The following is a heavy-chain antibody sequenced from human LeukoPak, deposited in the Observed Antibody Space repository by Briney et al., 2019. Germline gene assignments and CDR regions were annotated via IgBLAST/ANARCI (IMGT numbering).Heavy chain of an antibody. CDR3: ARHVYYYDSSHDAFDI. CDR2: VYPGDSDT. D-gene: IGHD3-22*01. J-gene: IGHJ3*02. Sequence: GESLKISCKGSGYSFTSYWIGWVRQMPGKGLEWMGIVYPGDSDTRYSPSFQGQVTISADKSISTAYLQWSSLKASDTAMYYCARHVYYYDSSHDAFDIWGQGTMVTVSS. CDR1: GYSFTSYW. V-gene: IGHV5-51*01.